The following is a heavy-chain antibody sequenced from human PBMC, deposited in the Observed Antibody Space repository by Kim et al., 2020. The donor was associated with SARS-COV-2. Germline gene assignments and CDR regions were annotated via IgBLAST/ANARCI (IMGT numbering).Heavy chain of an antibody. D-gene: IGHD2-21*02. V-gene: IGHV3-7*01. CDR3: VRDGTPRLRAAFDV. CDR2: IKEDGSTR. Sequence: GGSLRLSCAASGFTFSGYWMTWVRQAPGKGLEWVANIKEDGSTRYYVDSVKGRFTISRDNAKSSLYLQMNSLRAEDTAMYYCVRDGTPRLRAAFDVWGQGTMVSVSS. J-gene: IGHJ3*01. CDR1: GFTFSGYW.